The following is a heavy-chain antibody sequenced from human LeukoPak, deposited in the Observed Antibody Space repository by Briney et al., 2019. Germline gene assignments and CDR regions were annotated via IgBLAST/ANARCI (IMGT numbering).Heavy chain of an antibody. J-gene: IGHJ4*02. Sequence: PGGSLRLSCAGSGFSVGSSYMSWVRQAGGKGLEWVSSISVSGSSTSYADSVKGRFTISRDNAKNTLYLEMSSLRAEDTAVYFCATDQGGLRYWGQGTLVTVSS. V-gene: IGHV3-21*01. D-gene: IGHD3-3*01. CDR1: GFSVGSSY. CDR3: ATDQGGLRY. CDR2: ISVSGSST.